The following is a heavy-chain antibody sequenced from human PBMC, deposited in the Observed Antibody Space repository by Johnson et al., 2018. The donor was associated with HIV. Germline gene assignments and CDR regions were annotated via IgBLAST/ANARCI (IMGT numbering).Heavy chain of an antibody. D-gene: IGHD3-3*01. V-gene: IGHV3-30*19. CDR3: ARAGPYDFWSGGHHDAFDI. CDR1: GFRFSNYG. J-gene: IGHJ3*02. CDR2: ISYDGTNK. Sequence: QVQLVESGGGVVQPGRSLRLSCVASGFRFSNYGIHWVRQAPGKGLEWVAVISYDGTNKYYAESVKGRFTISRDNSKNTLYLQMNSLRAEDTAVYYCARAGPYDFWSGGHHDAFDIWGRGTMVTVSS.